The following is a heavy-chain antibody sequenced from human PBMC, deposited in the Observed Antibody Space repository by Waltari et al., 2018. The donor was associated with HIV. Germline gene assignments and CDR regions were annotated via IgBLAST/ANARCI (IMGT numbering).Heavy chain of an antibody. CDR2: IWYDGSKT. V-gene: IGHV3-33*01. CDR1: GCPFNNYC. CDR3: VRDQEFMTTVTPLAY. D-gene: IGHD4-4*01. J-gene: IGHJ4*02. Sequence: QLQLVSSGRGVVPPGGSLTVSCAASGCPFNNYCIHGVRQAPGKGLEGVAVIWYDGSKTYYEGSVKGRFTISRDTSKNTVYLQMSSLRAEDTALYYCVRDQEFMTTVTPLAYWGQGTPVTVSS.